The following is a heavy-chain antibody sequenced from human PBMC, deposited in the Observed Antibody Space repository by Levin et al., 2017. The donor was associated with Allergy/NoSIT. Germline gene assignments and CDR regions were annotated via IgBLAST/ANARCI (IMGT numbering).Heavy chain of an antibody. Sequence: ASVKVSCAASGFTFSSYAMSWVRQAPGKGLEWVSAISGSGGSTYYADSVKGRFTISRDNSKNTLYLQMNSLRAEDTAVYYCAKDQIAYCGGDCYAPVDYWGQGTLVTVSS. CDR3: AKDQIAYCGGDCYAPVDY. V-gene: IGHV3-23*01. J-gene: IGHJ4*02. CDR2: ISGSGGST. D-gene: IGHD2-21*02. CDR1: GFTFSSYA.